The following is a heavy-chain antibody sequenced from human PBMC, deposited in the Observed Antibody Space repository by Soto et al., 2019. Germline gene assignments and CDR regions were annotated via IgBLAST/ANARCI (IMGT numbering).Heavy chain of an antibody. Sequence: ASVKVSCKASGYTFTSYGISWVRQAPGQGLEWMGWISAYNGNTNYAQKLQGRVTMTTDTSTSTAYMELSSLRSEDTAVYYCASAAPFLTVTLAYYYGMDVWGQGTTVPVSS. D-gene: IGHD4-17*01. J-gene: IGHJ6*02. CDR3: ASAAPFLTVTLAYYYGMDV. CDR1: GYTFTSYG. V-gene: IGHV1-18*01. CDR2: ISAYNGNT.